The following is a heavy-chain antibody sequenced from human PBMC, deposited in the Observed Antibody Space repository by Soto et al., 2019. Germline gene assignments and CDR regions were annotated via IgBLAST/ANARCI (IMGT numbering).Heavy chain of an antibody. Sequence: EVQLVESGGGLVQPGGSLRLSCAASGFTFSSHWMSWVRQAPGKGLEWLASIKQDGSEKHYVDSVKGRFTISRDNAKNSLYVQMNSLRVEDTAVYYCARVYYDYIWGSYPLVYWGQGTLVTVSS. CDR3: ARVYYDYIWGSYPLVY. J-gene: IGHJ4*02. CDR2: IKQDGSEK. CDR1: GFTFSSHW. V-gene: IGHV3-7*01. D-gene: IGHD3-16*02.